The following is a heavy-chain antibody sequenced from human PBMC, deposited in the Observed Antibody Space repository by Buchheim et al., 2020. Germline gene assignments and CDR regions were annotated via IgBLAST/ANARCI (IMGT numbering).Heavy chain of an antibody. CDR1: GGSISSYY. Sequence: QVQLQESGPGLVKPSETLSLTCTVSGGSISSYYWSWIRQPPGGGLECIAYIHYSGSTNYNPSLKSRVTISVHTSKHQFSLKVSSVTAADTAVYYCARQGHYGDYDNWGQGTL. J-gene: IGHJ4*02. CDR3: ARQGHYGDYDN. D-gene: IGHD4-17*01. V-gene: IGHV4-59*08. CDR2: IHYSGST.